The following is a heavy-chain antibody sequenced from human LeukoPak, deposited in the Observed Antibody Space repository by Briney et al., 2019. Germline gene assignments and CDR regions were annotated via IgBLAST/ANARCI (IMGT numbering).Heavy chain of an antibody. V-gene: IGHV4-4*09. CDR1: GVSIGTYY. J-gene: IGHJ5*01. CDR3: ARLGRYDGYAHDS. CDR2: IYVTGN. D-gene: IGHD5-24*01. Sequence: PSETLSLTCTVSGVSIGTYYLSWVRQAPGKGLEWIGYIYVTGNRYNPYLQSKGTISVDTSRNQFFLKMSSVTAADTAVSCCARLGRYDGYAHDSWGQGTLVTVSS.